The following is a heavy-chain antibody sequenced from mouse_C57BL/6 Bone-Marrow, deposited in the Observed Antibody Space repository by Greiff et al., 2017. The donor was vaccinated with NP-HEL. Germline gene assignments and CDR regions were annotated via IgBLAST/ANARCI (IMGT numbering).Heavy chain of an antibody. V-gene: IGHV1-19*01. CDR3: ARSLYYGSSGFAY. D-gene: IGHD1-1*01. CDR2: INPYNGGT. CDR1: GYTFTDYY. J-gene: IGHJ3*01. Sequence: VQLQQSGPVLVKPGASVKMSCKASGYTFTDYYMNWVKQSHGKSLEWIGFINPYNGGTSYNQKFKGKATLTVDKSSSTAYMELNSLTSEDSAVYYGARSLYYGSSGFAYWGQGTLVTVSA.